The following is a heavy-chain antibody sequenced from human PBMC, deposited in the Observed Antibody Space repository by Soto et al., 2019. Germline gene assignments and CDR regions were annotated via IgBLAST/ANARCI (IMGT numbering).Heavy chain of an antibody. CDR2: ISYDGSNK. D-gene: IGHD4-17*01. V-gene: IGHV3-30*18. J-gene: IGHJ4*02. Sequence: GGSLRLSCAASGFTFSSYGMHWVRQAPGKGLEWVAVISYDGSNKYYADSVKGRFTISRDNSKNTLYLQMNSLRAEDTAVYYCAKDDYGDLGSVFDYWGQGSLVTVSS. CDR1: GFTFSSYG. CDR3: AKDDYGDLGSVFDY.